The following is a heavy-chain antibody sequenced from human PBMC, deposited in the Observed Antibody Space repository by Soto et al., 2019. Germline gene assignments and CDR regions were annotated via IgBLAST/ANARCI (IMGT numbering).Heavy chain of an antibody. J-gene: IGHJ4*02. CDR3: ARDLQWELPHYFDY. D-gene: IGHD1-26*01. CDR2: ISAYNGNT. V-gene: IGHV1-18*01. Sequence: ASVKVSCKASGYTFTSYGISWVRQAPGQGLERMGWISAYNGNTNYAQKLQGRVTMTTDTSTSTAYMELRSLRSDDTAVYYCARDLQWELPHYFDYWGQGTLVTVSS. CDR1: GYTFTSYG.